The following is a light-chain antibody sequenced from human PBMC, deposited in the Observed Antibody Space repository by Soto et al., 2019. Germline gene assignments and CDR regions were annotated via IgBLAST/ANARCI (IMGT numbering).Light chain of an antibody. J-gene: IGKJ2*01. CDR1: QSIGGW. Sequence: DFRMTQSPPTLSASVGDRVTLTCRASQSIGGWLAWYQQRPGKAPKLLIYDASTLASGVPSRFTGSGSGTHFTLTIDNLQPDDAATYYCQQHNDYATFGQGT. CDR2: DAS. CDR3: QQHNDYAT. V-gene: IGKV1-5*01.